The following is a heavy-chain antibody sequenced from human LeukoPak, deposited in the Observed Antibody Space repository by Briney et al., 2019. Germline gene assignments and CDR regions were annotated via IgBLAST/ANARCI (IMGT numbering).Heavy chain of an antibody. CDR1: GYTFTSYG. J-gene: IGHJ5*02. CDR3: ARGRGQMYYDFWSASSWFDP. Sequence: ASVKVSCKASGYTFTSYGISWVRQAPGQGLEWMGWISAYNGNTNYAQKLQGRVTMTTDTSTSTAYMELRSLRSDDTAVYYCARGRGQMYYDFWSASSWFDPWGQGTLVTVSS. D-gene: IGHD3-3*01. CDR2: ISAYNGNT. V-gene: IGHV1-18*01.